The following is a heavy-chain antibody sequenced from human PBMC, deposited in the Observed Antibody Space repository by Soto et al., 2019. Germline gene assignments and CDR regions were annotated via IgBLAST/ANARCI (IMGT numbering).Heavy chain of an antibody. J-gene: IGHJ4*02. CDR1: GGSISSGDYY. Sequence: SETLSLTCTVSGGSISSGDYYWSWIRQPPGKGLEWIGYIYYSGSTYYNPSLKSRVTISVDTSKNQFSLKLSSVTAADTAIYYCARDGSGSPGAADHWGQGTLVTVSS. CDR3: ARDGSGSPGAADH. CDR2: IYYSGST. D-gene: IGHD1-26*01. V-gene: IGHV4-30-4*01.